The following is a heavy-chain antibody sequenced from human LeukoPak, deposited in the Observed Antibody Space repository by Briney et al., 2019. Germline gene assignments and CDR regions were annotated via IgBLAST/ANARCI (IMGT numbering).Heavy chain of an antibody. D-gene: IGHD3-10*01. Sequence: PGGSLRLSCAASGFTFSSYSMNWVRQAPGKGLEWVSSISSSSSYIYYADSVKGRFTISRDNAKNSLYLQMNSLRAEDTAVYYCARDLWFGELSFNPSDYCGQGTLVTVSS. CDR3: ARDLWFGELSFNPSDY. CDR2: ISSSSSYI. V-gene: IGHV3-21*01. CDR1: GFTFSSYS. J-gene: IGHJ4*02.